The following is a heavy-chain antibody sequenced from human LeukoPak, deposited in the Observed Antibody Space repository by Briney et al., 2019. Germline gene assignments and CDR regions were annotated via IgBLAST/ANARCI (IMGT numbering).Heavy chain of an antibody. CDR1: GGSFSGYY. J-gene: IGHJ4*02. CDR2: INHSGST. CDR3: ARATDAEDIVVVPAANFDY. V-gene: IGHV4-34*01. D-gene: IGHD2-2*01. Sequence: PSETLSLTCTVSGGSFSGYYWSWIRQPPGKGLEWIGEINHSGSTNYNPSLKSRVTISVDTSKNQFSLKLSSVTAADTAVYYCARATDAEDIVVVPAANFDYWGQGTLVTVSS.